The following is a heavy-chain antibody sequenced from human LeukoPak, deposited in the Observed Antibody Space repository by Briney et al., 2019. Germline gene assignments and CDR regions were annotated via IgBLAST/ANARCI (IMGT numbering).Heavy chain of an antibody. D-gene: IGHD3-10*01. V-gene: IGHV1-18*01. CDR2: ISAYNGNT. J-gene: IGHJ6*03. Sequence: ASVKVSCKASGYTFTSYGISWVRQAPGQGLEWMGWISAYNGNTNYAQKLQGRVTMTTDTSTSTAYMELRSLRSDDTAVYYCARGQYDTGNYYYMDVWGKGTTVTVSS. CDR3: ARGQYDTGNYYYMDV. CDR1: GYTFTSYG.